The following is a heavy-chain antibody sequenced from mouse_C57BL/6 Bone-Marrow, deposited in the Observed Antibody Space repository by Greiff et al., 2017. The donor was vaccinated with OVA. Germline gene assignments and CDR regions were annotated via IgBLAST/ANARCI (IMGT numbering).Heavy chain of an antibody. CDR1: GFNIKDDY. CDR2: IDPENGDT. V-gene: IGHV14-4*01. J-gene: IGHJ4*01. D-gene: IGHD2-2*01. CDR3: TRLPPFYYYAMDY. Sequence: EVQLQQSGAELVRPGASVKLSCTASGFNIKDDYMHWVKQRPEQGLEWIGWIDPENGDTEYASKFQGKATITADTSSNTAYLQLSSLTSEDTAVYYCTRLPPFYYYAMDYWGQGTSVTVSS.